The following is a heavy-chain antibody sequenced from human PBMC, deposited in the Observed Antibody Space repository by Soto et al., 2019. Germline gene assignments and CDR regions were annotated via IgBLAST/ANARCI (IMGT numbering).Heavy chain of an antibody. CDR1: GGSFSGYY. CDR2: INHSGST. V-gene: IGHV4-34*01. CDR3: ARDKITGLFDY. Sequence: QVQLQQWGAGLLKPSETLSLTCAVYGGSFSGYYWTWIRQPPGTGLEWIGEINHSGSTNYNPSLKSRVTISVDTSKIQFSLTPTSVTAADTAVYYCARDKITGLFDYWGQGTLVTVSS. D-gene: IGHD2-8*02. J-gene: IGHJ4*02.